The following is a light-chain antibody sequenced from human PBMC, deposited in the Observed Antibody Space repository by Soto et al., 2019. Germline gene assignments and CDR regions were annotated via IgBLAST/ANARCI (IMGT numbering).Light chain of an antibody. CDR1: DSDIGSYNY. J-gene: IGLJ1*01. V-gene: IGLV2-14*01. CDR2: EVS. CDR3: SSHKSAFKYV. Sequence: QSALTQPASVSASPGQSITISCTGTDSDIGSYNYVSWYQQYPGKAPKLLIYEVSKRPSEISNRFSGSKSGNTASLTISGLQAEDEADYHCSSHKSAFKYVFGSGTKVTVL.